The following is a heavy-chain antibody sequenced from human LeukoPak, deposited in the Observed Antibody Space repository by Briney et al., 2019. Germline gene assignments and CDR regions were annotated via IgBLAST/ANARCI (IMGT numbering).Heavy chain of an antibody. V-gene: IGHV4-30-2*01. J-gene: IGHJ4*02. D-gene: IGHD3-22*01. CDR1: GGSISSGGYY. CDR2: IYHSGST. Sequence: SQTLSLTCTVSGGSISSGGYYWSWIRQPPGKGLEWIGYIYHSGSTYYNPSLKSRVTISVDRSKNQFSLKLSSVTAADTAVYYCARGGDPYYYDSSGQFDYWGQGTLVTVSS. CDR3: ARGGDPYYYDSSGQFDY.